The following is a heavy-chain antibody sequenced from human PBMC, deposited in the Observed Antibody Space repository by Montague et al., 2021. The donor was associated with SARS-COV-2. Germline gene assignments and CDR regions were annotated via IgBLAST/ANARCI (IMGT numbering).Heavy chain of an antibody. V-gene: IGHV3-30*04. CDR1: GFPFSSYA. CDR2: ISYDGSNK. D-gene: IGHD1-26*01. CDR3: AREGIVGATGFDY. Sequence: SLRLSWAASGFPFSSYAMHWVRQAPGKGLEWVAVISYDGSNKYYADSVKGRFTISRDNSKNTLYLQMNSLRAEDTAVYYCAREGIVGATGFDYWGQGTLVTVSS. J-gene: IGHJ4*02.